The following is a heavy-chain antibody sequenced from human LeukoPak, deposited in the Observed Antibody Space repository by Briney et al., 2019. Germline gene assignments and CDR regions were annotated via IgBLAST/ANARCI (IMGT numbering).Heavy chain of an antibody. V-gene: IGHV4-39*01. CDR3: ARSLTRISAFDI. Sequence: SETLSLTCTVSGGSISSSDYYWGWIRQPPGKGLEWIGSTSYSGRTYYNPSLKSRATISVDTSKNQFSLKLSSVTAADTAVYYCARSLTRISAFDIWGQGTMVTVSS. J-gene: IGHJ3*02. D-gene: IGHD1-14*01. CDR2: TSYSGRT. CDR1: GGSISSSDYY.